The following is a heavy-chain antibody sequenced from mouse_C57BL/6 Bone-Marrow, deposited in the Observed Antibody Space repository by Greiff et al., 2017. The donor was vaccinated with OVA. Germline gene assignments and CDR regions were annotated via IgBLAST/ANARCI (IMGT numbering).Heavy chain of an antibody. CDR3: AYGGFAY. J-gene: IGHJ3*01. CDR1: GYTFTSYW. D-gene: IGHD1-1*01. Sequence: QVQLQQPGAELVKPGASVKMSCKASGYTFTSYWITWVKQRPGQGLEWIGDIYPGSGSTNYNEKLKSKATLTVDTSYSTAYMQLSSLTAEDSAVYYCAYGGFAYWGQGTLVTVSA. V-gene: IGHV1-55*01. CDR2: IYPGSGST.